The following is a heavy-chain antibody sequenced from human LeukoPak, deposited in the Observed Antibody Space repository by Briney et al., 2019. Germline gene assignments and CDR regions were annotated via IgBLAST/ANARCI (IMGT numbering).Heavy chain of an antibody. V-gene: IGHV3-74*01. D-gene: IGHD4-17*01. CDR1: GLTFSSYW. CDR3: ARGPYGDHNFDY. Sequence: GGSLRLSCAASGLTFSSYWMHWVRQAPGKGLVWVPRINSDGSSTSYADSVKGRFTISRDNAKNTLYLQMNSLRAEDTAVYYCARGPYGDHNFDYWGQGTLVTVSS. J-gene: IGHJ4*02. CDR2: INSDGSST.